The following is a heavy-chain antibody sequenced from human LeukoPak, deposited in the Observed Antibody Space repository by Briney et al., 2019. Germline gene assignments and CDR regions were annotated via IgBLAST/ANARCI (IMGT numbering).Heavy chain of an antibody. D-gene: IGHD5-12*01. V-gene: IGHV1-24*01. CDR3: ATGGSWLRNWFDP. CDR1: GYTLTELS. CDR2: FDPEDGET. J-gene: IGHJ5*02. Sequence: ASVKVSRKVSGYTLTELSMHWVRQAPGKGLEWMGGFDPEDGETIYAQKFQGRVTMTEDTSTDTAYMELSSLRSEDTAVYYCATGGSWLRNWFDPWGQGTLVTVSS.